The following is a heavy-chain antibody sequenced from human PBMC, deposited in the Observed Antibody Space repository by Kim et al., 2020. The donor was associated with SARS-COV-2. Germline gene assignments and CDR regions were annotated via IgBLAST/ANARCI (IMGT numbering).Heavy chain of an antibody. CDR3: ARSREGIGDLFGLDV. CDR1: GGALDSVF. Sequence: SETLSLTCAVSGGALDSVFWTWIRQTSGRRLEWIGEIDHTGTTNYNPSHKSRLTMTIDTPKNQSSLNLASVTAADTALYFCARSREGIGDLFGLDVWGQGTTVTVSS. J-gene: IGHJ6*02. V-gene: IGHV4-34*01. CDR2: IDHTGTT. D-gene: IGHD3-10*01.